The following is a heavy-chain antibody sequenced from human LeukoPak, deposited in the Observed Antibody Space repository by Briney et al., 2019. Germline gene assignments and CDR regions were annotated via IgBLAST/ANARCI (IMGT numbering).Heavy chain of an antibody. CDR2: INPNSGGT. CDR3: ARVRGISGYYYV. CDR1: GYTFTGYY. D-gene: IGHD3-22*01. J-gene: IGHJ4*02. V-gene: IGHV1-2*02. Sequence: ASVKVSCKASGYTFTGYYMHWVRQAPRQGLEWMGWINPNSGGTNYAQKFQGRVTMTRDTSISTAYMELSRLRSDDTAVYYCARVRGISGYYYVWGQGTLVTVSS.